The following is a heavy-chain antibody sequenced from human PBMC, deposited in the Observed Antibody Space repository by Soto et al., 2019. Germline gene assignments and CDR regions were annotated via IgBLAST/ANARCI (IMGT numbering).Heavy chain of an antibody. J-gene: IGHJ4*02. V-gene: IGHV1-3*01. D-gene: IGHD5-18*01. CDR1: GYTFTSYA. CDR3: ARGDTAMVKYDY. CDR2: INAGNGNT. Sequence: ASVKISCKASGYTFTSYAMHWVRQAPGQRLEWMGWINAGNGNTKYSQKFQGRVTITRDTSASTAYMELSSLRSEDTAVYYCARGDTAMVKYDYWGQGTLVTVSS.